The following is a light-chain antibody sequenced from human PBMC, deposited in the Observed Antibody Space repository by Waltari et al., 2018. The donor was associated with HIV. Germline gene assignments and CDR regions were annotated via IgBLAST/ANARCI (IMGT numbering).Light chain of an antibody. CDR2: RNY. J-gene: IGLJ1*01. Sequence: QSVLTQPPSASGTPGQRVTVSCSGSGSNFGSDYGFWYQQLQGTAPKLLIYRNYQRPSGVPDRFSGSKSGTSASLAISGLRSEDEADYYCAAWDGSLSNYVFGTGTKVTVL. CDR3: AAWDGSLSNYV. CDR1: GSNFGSDY. V-gene: IGLV1-47*01.